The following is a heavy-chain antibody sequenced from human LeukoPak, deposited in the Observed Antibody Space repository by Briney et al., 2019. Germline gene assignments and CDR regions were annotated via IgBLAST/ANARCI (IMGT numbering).Heavy chain of an antibody. CDR2: ISYDGSNK. J-gene: IGHJ6*02. D-gene: IGHD3-16*01. CDR3: ARGGHWAKDYYYGMDV. CDR1: GFTFSSYA. Sequence: PGRSLRLSCAASGFTFSSYAMHWVRQAPGKGLEWGAVISYDGSNKYYADSVKGRFTISRDNSKNTLYLQMNSLRAEDTAVYYCARGGHWAKDYYYGMDVWGQGTTVTVSS. V-gene: IGHV3-30-3*01.